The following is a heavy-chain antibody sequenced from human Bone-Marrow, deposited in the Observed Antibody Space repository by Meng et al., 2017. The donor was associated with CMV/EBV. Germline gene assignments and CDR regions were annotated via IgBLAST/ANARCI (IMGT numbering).Heavy chain of an antibody. V-gene: IGHV1-46*01. Sequence: ASVKVSCKASGYTFTSYYMHWVRQAPGQGLEWMGIINPSGGSTSYAQKFQGRVTMTEDTSIDTDYMELSSLRSEDTAMYYCALVVYDFGGDCYSHHWGQGTLVTVSS. D-gene: IGHD2-21*01. CDR2: INPSGGST. CDR3: ALVVYDFGGDCYSHH. J-gene: IGHJ4*02. CDR1: GYTFTSYY.